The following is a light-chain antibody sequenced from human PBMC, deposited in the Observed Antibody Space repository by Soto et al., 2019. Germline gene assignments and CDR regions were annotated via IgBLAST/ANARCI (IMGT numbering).Light chain of an antibody. J-gene: IGKJ1*01. V-gene: IGKV1-39*01. CDR1: QSISSD. CDR2: AAS. CDR3: QQSYRTPPK. Sequence: DIQMTQSPSSLSASVGDRVTITCRASQSISSDLNWYQQKPGKAPKVLIYAASTLQSGVPSRFSASSSPTHFTLTISSLKHEDLATYYCQQSYRTPPKFGQGTKGDSK.